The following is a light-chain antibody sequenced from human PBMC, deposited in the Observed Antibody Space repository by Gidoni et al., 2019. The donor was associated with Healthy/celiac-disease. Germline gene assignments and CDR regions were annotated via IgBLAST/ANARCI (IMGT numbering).Light chain of an antibody. J-gene: IGKJ1*01. CDR3: MQGTHWPPWT. Sequence: DVVMTQSPSSLPATLGKPASIPCRSSQSLVDSDGNTDLNWFQQMPVQSPRRLIYKVSNRDSGVPDRCRGSGSGTDFTLKISRVEAEDVGVYYCMQGTHWPPWTFXQXTKVXIK. CDR1: QSLVDSDGNTD. CDR2: KVS. V-gene: IGKV2-30*01.